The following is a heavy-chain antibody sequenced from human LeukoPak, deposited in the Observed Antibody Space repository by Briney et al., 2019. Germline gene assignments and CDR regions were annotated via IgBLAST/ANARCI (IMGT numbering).Heavy chain of an antibody. CDR1: GGSFSGYY. V-gene: IGHV4-34*09. D-gene: IGHD3-16*01. CDR3: ARAQTGRRGGIDY. J-gene: IGHJ4*02. Sequence: PSETLSLTCAVYGGSFSGYYWSWIRQPPGKGLEWIGYIYYSGSTYYSPSLKSRVTISVDTSKNQFSLKLSSVTAADTAVYYCARAQTGRRGGIDYWGQGTLVTVSS. CDR2: IYYSGST.